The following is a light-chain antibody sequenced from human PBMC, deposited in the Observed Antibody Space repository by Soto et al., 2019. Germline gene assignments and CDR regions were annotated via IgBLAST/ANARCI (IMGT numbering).Light chain of an antibody. J-gene: IGKJ1*01. CDR1: QSVRSN. CDR3: QREDRLRT. CDR2: GAS. V-gene: IGKV3D-15*01. Sequence: EMVMTQSPVTLSVSPGERATLSCRASQSVRSNLAWYQQKPGQAPRLLIYGASNRATGIPDRFSGGGSGTDFTLTITRLEAEDFAMYYCQREDRLRTVGQGT.